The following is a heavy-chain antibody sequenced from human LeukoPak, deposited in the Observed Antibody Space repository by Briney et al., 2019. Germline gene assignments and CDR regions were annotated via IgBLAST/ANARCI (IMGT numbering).Heavy chain of an antibody. CDR3: AKGSSGARPYYFDY. Sequence: GGSLRLSCTASGFTFSIYAMSWVRQAPGKGLEWVSAINDSGSSTYHADSVKGRFTISRDNSKNTLSLQMNSLRVEDTAVYYCAKGSSGARPYYFDYWGQGTLVTVSS. CDR2: INDSGSST. CDR1: GFTFSIYA. J-gene: IGHJ4*02. V-gene: IGHV3-23*01.